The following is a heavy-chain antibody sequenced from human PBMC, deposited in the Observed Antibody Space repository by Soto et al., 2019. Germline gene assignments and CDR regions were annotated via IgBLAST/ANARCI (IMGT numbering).Heavy chain of an antibody. CDR2: ISAHNGNT. CDR3: ARGRYGDY. J-gene: IGHJ4*02. CDR1: GYGFTTYG. V-gene: IGHV1-18*01. Sequence: QVHLLQSGAEVQKPGASVKVSCKGSGYGFTTYGITWVRQAPGQGLEWMAWISAHNGNTNYAQKLQGRVTVTRDTSTSTAYMELRSLRSDDTAVYYCARGRYGDYWGQGALVTVSS. D-gene: IGHD1-1*01.